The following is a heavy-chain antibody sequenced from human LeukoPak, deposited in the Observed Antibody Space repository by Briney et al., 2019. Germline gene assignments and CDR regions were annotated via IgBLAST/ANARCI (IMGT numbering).Heavy chain of an antibody. CDR3: ARPRLVKGVYYFDY. Sequence: GGSLRLSCAASGFTFDDYAMHWVRQAPGKGLEWVSGISWNSGSIGYADSVKGRFTIYRDNAKNSLYLQMNSLRAEDTAVYYCARPRLVKGVYYFDYWGQGTLVTVSS. CDR2: ISWNSGSI. D-gene: IGHD3-9*01. J-gene: IGHJ4*02. CDR1: GFTFDDYA. V-gene: IGHV3-9*01.